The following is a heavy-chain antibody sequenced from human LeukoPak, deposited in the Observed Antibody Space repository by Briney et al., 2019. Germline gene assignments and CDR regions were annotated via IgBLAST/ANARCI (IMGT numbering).Heavy chain of an antibody. Sequence: SETLSLTCTVSGGSISSYYWSWIRQPPGKGLEWIGSIYYSGSTYYNPSLKSRVTISVDTSKNQFSLKLSSVTAADTAVYYCAREGLHFYYFDYWGQGTLVTVSS. J-gene: IGHJ4*02. CDR3: AREGLHFYYFDY. CDR1: GGSISSYY. CDR2: IYYSGST. V-gene: IGHV4-39*07. D-gene: IGHD5-18*01.